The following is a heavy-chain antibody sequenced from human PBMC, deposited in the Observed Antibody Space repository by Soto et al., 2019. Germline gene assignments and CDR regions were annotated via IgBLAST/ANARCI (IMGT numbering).Heavy chain of an antibody. CDR1: GFTLRSYW. Sequence: PGGSLRLSCAASGFTLRSYWMHWVRQAPGKGLVWVSRINSDGSSTSYADSVKGRFTISRDNAKNTLYLQMNSLRAEDTAVYYCVRRVTDCGMDVWGQGTTVTVSS. CDR3: VRRVTDCGMDV. V-gene: IGHV3-74*01. CDR2: INSDGSST. D-gene: IGHD2-21*02. J-gene: IGHJ6*02.